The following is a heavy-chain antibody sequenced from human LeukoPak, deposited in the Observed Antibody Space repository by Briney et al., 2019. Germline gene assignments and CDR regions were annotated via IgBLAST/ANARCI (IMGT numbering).Heavy chain of an antibody. Sequence: PSQTLSLTCVVDGGYFSGFYWMWIRQAPGKGLEWIGEISDCCSTKYNPSLKSRVTIEVDTPKKQISLNLSSLTAADTAVYYCAKGKAGHYHSVTDEYYYYMDVWGKGTTVILSS. CDR3: AKGKAGHYHSVTDEYYYYMDV. D-gene: IGHD3-9*01. V-gene: IGHV4-34*01. CDR2: ISDCCST. CDR1: GGYFSGFY. J-gene: IGHJ6*03.